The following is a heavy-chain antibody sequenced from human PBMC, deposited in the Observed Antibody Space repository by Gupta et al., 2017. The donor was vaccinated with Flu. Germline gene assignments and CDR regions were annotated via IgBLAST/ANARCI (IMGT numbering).Heavy chain of an antibody. CDR1: GGSFSGYY. J-gene: IGHJ4*02. CDR2: INHSGST. Sequence: QVQLQQWGAGLLKPSETLSLTCAVYGGSFSGYYWSWIRQPPGKGLEWIGEINHSGSTNYNPSLKSRVTISVDTSKNQFSLKLSSVTAADTAVYYCAGLTVEHPQVDYWGQGTLVTVSS. D-gene: IGHD4-23*01. V-gene: IGHV4-34*01. CDR3: AGLTVEHPQVDY.